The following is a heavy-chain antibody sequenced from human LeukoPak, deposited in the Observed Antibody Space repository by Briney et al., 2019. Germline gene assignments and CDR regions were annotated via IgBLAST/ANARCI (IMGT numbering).Heavy chain of an antibody. D-gene: IGHD1-26*01. CDR3: ARGFGGATTSFDY. CDR1: GGSVSSGTYY. CDR2: IYYSGTT. V-gene: IGHV4-61*01. J-gene: IGHJ4*02. Sequence: PSETLSLTCTVSGGSVSSGTYYWSWIRQPPGKGLEWIGYIYYSGTTNYNPSLKSRVTISIDTSRNQFSLKLSSVTAADTAVYYCARGFGGATTSFDYWGQGTLVTVSS.